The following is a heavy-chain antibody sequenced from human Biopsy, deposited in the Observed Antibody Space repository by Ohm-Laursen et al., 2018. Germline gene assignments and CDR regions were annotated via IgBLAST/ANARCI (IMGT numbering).Heavy chain of an antibody. V-gene: IGHV1-69*04. CDR3: ARGGSGSGYYGMDV. J-gene: IGHJ6*02. D-gene: IGHD3-10*01. CDR2: IIPIVGIT. Sequence: GVSVKVSCKASGDTFSRSAFFWVRQAPGQGLVYLGRIIPIVGITNHAQTFQGRITLTADKSTFMVYMELSRLRSDDTAIYYCARGGSGSGYYGMDVWGQGATVSVSS. CDR1: GDTFSRSA.